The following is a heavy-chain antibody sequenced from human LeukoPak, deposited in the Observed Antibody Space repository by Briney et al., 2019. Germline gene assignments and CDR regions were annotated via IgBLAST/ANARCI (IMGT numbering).Heavy chain of an antibody. J-gene: IGHJ4*02. D-gene: IGHD1-7*01. CDR2: ISGSGGST. CDR1: GFTFSSYG. V-gene: IGHV3-23*01. Sequence: GGSLRLSCAASGFTFSSYGMSWVRQAPGKGLEWVSAISGSGGSTSYADSVKGRFTMSRDNSRDALYLQLNSLRAGDTATYYCVKDSGNSWNYPDHFDYWGQGILVTVSS. CDR3: VKDSGNSWNYPDHFDY.